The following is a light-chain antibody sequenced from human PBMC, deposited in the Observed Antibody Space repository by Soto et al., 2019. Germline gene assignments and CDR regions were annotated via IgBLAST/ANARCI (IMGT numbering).Light chain of an antibody. Sequence: DIQMPQSPSSLSASVGDRVTITCQASQDITYYLNWYQQKPGKAPKLLIYDASNLETGVPSRFSGSGSVTDFTFTISSLQPEDIATYYCQQYGISPRSTFGQGTKLEIK. CDR1: QDITYY. J-gene: IGKJ2*01. V-gene: IGKV1-33*01. CDR3: QQYGISPRST. CDR2: DAS.